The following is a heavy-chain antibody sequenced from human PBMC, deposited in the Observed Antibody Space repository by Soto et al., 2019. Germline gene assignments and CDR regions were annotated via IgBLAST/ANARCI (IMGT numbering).Heavy chain of an antibody. CDR3: ARDRLVPYGSGMDV. CDR1: GFTFRSYG. D-gene: IGHD2-2*01. CDR2: IWFDGSKK. V-gene: IGHV3-33*01. J-gene: IGHJ6*02. Sequence: QMQLVESGGGVVQPGRSLRLSCAASGFTFRSYGIHWVRQAPGKGLEWVALIWFDGSKKYYVDSVKGRFAVSRDNSKNTLYLQMNSLRVEDTALYYCARDRLVPYGSGMDVWGQGTTVTVSS.